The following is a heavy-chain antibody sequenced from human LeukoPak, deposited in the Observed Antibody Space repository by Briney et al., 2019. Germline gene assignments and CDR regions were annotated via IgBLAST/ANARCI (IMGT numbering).Heavy chain of an antibody. CDR2: INSDGSST. CDR1: GFTFSSYW. J-gene: IGHJ2*01. D-gene: IGHD3-10*01. Sequence: GGSLRLSCAASGFTFSSYWMHWVRQAPGKGLVWVSRINSDGSSTSYADSVKGRFTISRDNAKNTLYLQMNSLRAEDTAVYYCAKSPDYGSGSFVWYFDLWGRGTLVTVSS. V-gene: IGHV3-74*01. CDR3: AKSPDYGSGSFVWYFDL.